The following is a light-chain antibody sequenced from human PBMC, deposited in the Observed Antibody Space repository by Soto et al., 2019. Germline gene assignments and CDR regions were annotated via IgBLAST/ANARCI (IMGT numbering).Light chain of an antibody. CDR2: GGF. V-gene: IGKV1-39*01. CDR3: QQSYSTPPT. J-gene: IGKJ2*01. Sequence: DIQMTQSPSSLSASVGDRVTITCRASQSIRTSLNWYQQKPGKAPKLLIYGGFSLQSGAPSRFSGSGSGTDFTLTIRSLQPEDFAVYYCQQSYSTPPTFGQGTKVEIK. CDR1: QSIRTS.